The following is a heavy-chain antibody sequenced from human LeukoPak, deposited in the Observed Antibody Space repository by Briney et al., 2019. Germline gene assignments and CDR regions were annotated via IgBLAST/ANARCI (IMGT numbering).Heavy chain of an antibody. CDR3: ASGYYGSGSDY. Sequence: PGGSLRLSCAASGFTFSSYWMSWVRQAPGKGLEWVANIKQDGSEKYYVDFVKGRFTISRDNAKNSLYLQMNSLRAEDTAVYYCASGYYGSGSDYWGQGTLVTVSS. CDR1: GFTFSSYW. D-gene: IGHD3-10*01. J-gene: IGHJ4*02. V-gene: IGHV3-7*01. CDR2: IKQDGSEK.